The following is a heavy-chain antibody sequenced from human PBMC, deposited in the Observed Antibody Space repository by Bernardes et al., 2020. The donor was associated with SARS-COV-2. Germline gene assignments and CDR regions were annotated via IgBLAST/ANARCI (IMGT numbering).Heavy chain of an antibody. CDR1: GFSFSIYA. Sequence: GGSLRLSCAASGFSFSIYAMTWVRQAPGKGLEWVSYIRGSVDTTHNADSARGRFTITIDKSKNTLFLQMNSLRAEDTAVYYCAKPVQWIVALEYWGPGTLVTVSS. CDR2: IRGSVDTT. D-gene: IGHD6-19*01. V-gene: IGHV3-23*01. J-gene: IGHJ4*02. CDR3: AKPVQWIVALEY.